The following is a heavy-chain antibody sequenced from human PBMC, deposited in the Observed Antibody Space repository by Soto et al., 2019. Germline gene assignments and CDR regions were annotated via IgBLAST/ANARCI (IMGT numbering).Heavy chain of an antibody. J-gene: IGHJ4*02. CDR2: ISTHTGDG. Sequence: QVQLVQSGAEVKKPGASVRVFCKSSGYTFNTYGINWLRQAPGQGLEWMGWISTHTGDGNYAQRFQGRVTLTADTSTRKVYMDLRSLRSDYTAVYDCARGVAAWKSGDSDTFFDFWGQGTQVTVSS. V-gene: IGHV1-18*01. CDR1: GYTFNTYG. CDR3: ARGVAAWKSGDSDTFFDF. D-gene: IGHD2-15*01.